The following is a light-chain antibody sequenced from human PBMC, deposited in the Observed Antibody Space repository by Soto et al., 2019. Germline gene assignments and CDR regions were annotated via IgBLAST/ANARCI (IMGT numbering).Light chain of an antibody. J-gene: IGLJ1*01. CDR2: EVV. CDR1: KSDIGVYDF. Sequence: QSALTQPPSASGSPGQSVTISCTGTKSDIGVYDFVSWYQHHPGKAPRLIIYEVVQRPSGVPDRFSGSKSGNTASLTVSGLQAADEVDYFCKSYAASNTYVFGSGPKLTVL. V-gene: IGLV2-8*01. CDR3: KSYAASNTYV.